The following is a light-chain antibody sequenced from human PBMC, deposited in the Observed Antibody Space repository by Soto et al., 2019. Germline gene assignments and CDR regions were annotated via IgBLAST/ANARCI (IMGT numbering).Light chain of an antibody. J-gene: IGKJ1*01. CDR3: QQYSSSPRT. Sequence: EIVLTQSPGTLAFSPGERSTLASSSSQSISSNFLAWYQQKPGQAPRLFIYDASNRATGIPDRFSGSGSGTDFTLTISRLEPEDFAVYSCQQYSSSPRTFGQGTKVDI. CDR1: QSISSNF. V-gene: IGKV3-20*01. CDR2: DAS.